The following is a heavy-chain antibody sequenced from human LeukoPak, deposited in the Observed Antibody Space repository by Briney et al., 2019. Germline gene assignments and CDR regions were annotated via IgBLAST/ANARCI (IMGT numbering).Heavy chain of an antibody. V-gene: IGHV3-30*04. Sequence: GGSLRLSCAASGFTFSSYAMHWVRQAPGKGLEWVAVISYDGSNKYYADSVKGRFTISRDNSKNTLYLRMNSLRAEDTAVYYCAKGVRSVWGSYRTQYYFDYWGQGTLVTVSS. CDR2: ISYDGSNK. D-gene: IGHD3-16*02. CDR1: GFTFSSYA. J-gene: IGHJ4*02. CDR3: AKGVRSVWGSYRTQYYFDY.